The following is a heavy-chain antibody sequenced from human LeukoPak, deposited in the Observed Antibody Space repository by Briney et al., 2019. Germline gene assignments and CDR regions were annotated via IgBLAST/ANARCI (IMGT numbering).Heavy chain of an antibody. J-gene: IGHJ4*02. D-gene: IGHD4-23*01. CDR1: GGSISSGGYY. Sequence: SQTLSLTCTVSGGSISSGGYYWSRIRQHPGKGLEWIGYIYYSGSTNYNPSLKSRVTISVDTSKNQFSLKLSSVTAADTAVYYCARTDYGGNSDYWGQGTLVTVSS. V-gene: IGHV4-61*08. CDR3: ARTDYGGNSDY. CDR2: IYYSGST.